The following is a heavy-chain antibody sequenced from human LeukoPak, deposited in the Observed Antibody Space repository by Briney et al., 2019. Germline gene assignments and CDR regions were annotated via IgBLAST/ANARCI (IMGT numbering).Heavy chain of an antibody. V-gene: IGHV3-15*01. CDR3: TVIHDWGSGTYYIDY. Sequence: GGSLRLSCAASGYTFSNDWMSWVRQAPGKGLEWVGRIKSKTSGETTDYAAPVKGRFTISRDDSKSMLYLQMNSLKIEDTAVYYCTVIHDWGSGTYYIDYWGQGTQVTVSS. CDR1: GYTFSNDW. D-gene: IGHD3-10*01. CDR2: IKSKTSGETT. J-gene: IGHJ4*02.